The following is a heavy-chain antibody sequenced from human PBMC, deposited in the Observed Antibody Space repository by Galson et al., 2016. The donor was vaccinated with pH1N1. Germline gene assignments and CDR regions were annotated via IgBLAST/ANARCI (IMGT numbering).Heavy chain of an antibody. J-gene: IGHJ3*02. V-gene: IGHV4-38-2*01. CDR2: LYHSGST. CDR1: GYSISSGYY. D-gene: IGHD5-12*01. CDR3: ATYLVAPLFDAFDI. Sequence: ETLSLTCAVSGYSISSGYYWAWIRQPPGKGLEWIGSLYHSGSTYYNPSLKSRVTISVDTSKNQFSLNLNSVTAADTAVYYCATYLVAPLFDAFDIWGQGTMVTVSS.